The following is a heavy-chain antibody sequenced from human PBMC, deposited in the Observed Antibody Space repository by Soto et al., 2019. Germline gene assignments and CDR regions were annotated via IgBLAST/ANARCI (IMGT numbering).Heavy chain of an antibody. CDR1: GFSLSTYS. J-gene: IGHJ5*02. D-gene: IGHD3-16*01. CDR2: ISSSGSII. CDR3: AKTAGYDYVWGTSGLDP. V-gene: IGHV3-48*01. Sequence: GGSLRLSCAASGFSLSTYSMNWVRQAPGKGLEWVSYISSSGSIIKYADSVKGRFTISRDNAKNSLYLQMHSLRVEDTAIYYCAKTAGYDYVWGTSGLDPWGQGTLVTVS.